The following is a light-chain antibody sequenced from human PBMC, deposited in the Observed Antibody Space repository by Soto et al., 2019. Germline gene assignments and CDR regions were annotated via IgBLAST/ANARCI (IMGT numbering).Light chain of an antibody. Sequence: QSVLTQPPSVSGTPGQKVTISCSGSSSNVGSNTVNWYQQLPGTAPKLLIYSNDQRPSRVPDRVSGSKSGTSASLAISGLQSEDEADYYCAAWDDSLNVYVFGTRTKLTVL. CDR1: SSNVGSNT. V-gene: IGLV1-44*01. J-gene: IGLJ1*01. CDR3: AAWDDSLNVYV. CDR2: SND.